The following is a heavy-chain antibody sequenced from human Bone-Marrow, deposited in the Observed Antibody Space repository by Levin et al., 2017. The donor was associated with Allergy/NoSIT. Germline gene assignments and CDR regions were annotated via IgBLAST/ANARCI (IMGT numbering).Heavy chain of an antibody. D-gene: IGHD3-10*01. Sequence: PSYTLSLTFSFSCFPINITLYYSFCILHPPFNRLQLICIIYYTFITYYNPSLNSRVTLFVDTSKNQFSLRLTSVTAADTAVYYCARPFWFGDLPSWYADVWGQGTMVTVSS. CDR3: ARPFWFGDLPSWYADV. CDR1: CFPINITLYY. CDR2: IYYTFIT. V-gene: IGHV4-39*01. J-gene: IGHJ6*02.